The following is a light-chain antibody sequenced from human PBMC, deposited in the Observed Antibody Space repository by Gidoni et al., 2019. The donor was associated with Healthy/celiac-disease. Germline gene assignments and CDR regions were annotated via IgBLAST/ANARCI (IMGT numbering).Light chain of an antibody. V-gene: IGKV3-20*01. CDR1: QSVSSSY. J-gene: IGKJ2*01. CDR3: QQYGSSPAYT. Sequence: EIVLTQSPGTLSFSPGERATLSCRASQSVSSSYLAWYQQKPGQAPRLLIYGASSRATGIPDRFSGSGSGTDFTLTISRLEPEDFAVYYCQQYGSSPAYTFGQGTKLEIK. CDR2: GAS.